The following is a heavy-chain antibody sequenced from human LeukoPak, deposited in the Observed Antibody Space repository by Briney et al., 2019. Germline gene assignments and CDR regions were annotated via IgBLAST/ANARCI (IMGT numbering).Heavy chain of an antibody. V-gene: IGHV4-39*01. J-gene: IGHJ3*02. D-gene: IGHD2-2*01. Sequence: SETLSLTCTVSGGSISSSSYYWGWIRQPPGKGLEWIGSIYYSGSTYYNPSLKSRVTISVDTSKNQFSLKLSSVTAADTAVYYCATPPARNAFDIWGQGTMVTVSS. CDR3: ATPPARNAFDI. CDR2: IYYSGST. CDR1: GGSISSSSYY.